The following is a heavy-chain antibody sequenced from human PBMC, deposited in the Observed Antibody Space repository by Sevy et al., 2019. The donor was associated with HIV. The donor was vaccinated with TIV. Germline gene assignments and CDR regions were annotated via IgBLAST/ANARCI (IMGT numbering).Heavy chain of an antibody. CDR1: GFTFSSYA. J-gene: IGHJ6*03. CDR2: ISGSGGST. Sequence: GGSLRLSCAASGFTFSSYAMSWVRQAPGKGLEWVSAISGSGGSTYYADSVKGRFTISRDNSKNTLYLQMNSLRAEDTAVYYCAKDGFKPSVGDENYYYYYMDVWGKGTTATVSS. CDR3: AKDGFKPSVGDENYYYYYMDV. D-gene: IGHD3-16*01. V-gene: IGHV3-23*01.